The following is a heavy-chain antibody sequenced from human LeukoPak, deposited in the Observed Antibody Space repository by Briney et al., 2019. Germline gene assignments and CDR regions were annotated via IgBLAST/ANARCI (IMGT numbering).Heavy chain of an antibody. CDR3: AREKNDYSNKWGSFDP. V-gene: IGHV1-69*05. CDR1: GGTFSSYA. D-gene: IGHD4-11*01. Sequence: ASVKVSCKASGGTFSSYAISWVRQAPGQGLEWMGRIIPIFGTANYAQKFQGRVTITTDESTSTAYMESSSLRSEDTAVYYCAREKNDYSNKWGSFDPWGQGTLVTVSS. J-gene: IGHJ5*02. CDR2: IIPIFGTA.